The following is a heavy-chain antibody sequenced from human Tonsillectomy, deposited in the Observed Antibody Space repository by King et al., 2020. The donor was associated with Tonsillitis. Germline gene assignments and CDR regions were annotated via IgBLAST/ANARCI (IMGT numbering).Heavy chain of an antibody. CDR2: ISSSSSIT. CDR3: ARDLKKIYYYYGMDV. J-gene: IGHJ6*02. Sequence: QLVQSGGGLVQPGGSLRLSCAASGFTFSSYSMNWVRQAPGKGLEWVSYISSSSSITYYADSVKGRFTISRDNAKNSLYLQMNSLRDEDTAVYYCARDLKKIYYYYGMDVWGQGTTVTVSS. V-gene: IGHV3-48*02. CDR1: GFTFSSYS.